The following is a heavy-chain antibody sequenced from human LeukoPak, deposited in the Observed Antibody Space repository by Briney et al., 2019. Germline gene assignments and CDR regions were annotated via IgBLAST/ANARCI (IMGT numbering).Heavy chain of an antibody. CDR1: RYSITSGYY. V-gene: IGHV4-38-2*02. CDR3: AREAATYYYYYYMDV. Sequence: SETLSLTCTVSRYSITSGYYWGWIRPPPGKGLEWIGSIYHSGSTYYNPSLKSRVTISVDTSKNQFSLKLSSVTAADTAVYYCAREAATYYYYYYMDVWGKGTTVTVSS. J-gene: IGHJ6*03. D-gene: IGHD6-25*01. CDR2: IYHSGST.